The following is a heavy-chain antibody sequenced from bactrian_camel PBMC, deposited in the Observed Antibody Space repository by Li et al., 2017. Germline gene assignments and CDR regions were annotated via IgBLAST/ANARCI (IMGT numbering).Heavy chain of an antibody. V-gene: IGHV3S53*01. CDR3: AAESCWVTRGLTGRYNY. Sequence: HVQLVESGGESVQAGGSLRLSCEASEFIYSSLCMGWFRQAPGKQREGVAAIDRDGNTDYAESVQGRFTISKDNAKNTLYLQMNSLKPEDTASYYCAAESCWVTRGLTGRYNYWGQGTQVTVSS. J-gene: IGHJ4*01. CDR1: EFIYSSLC. CDR2: IDRDGNT. D-gene: IGHD3*01.